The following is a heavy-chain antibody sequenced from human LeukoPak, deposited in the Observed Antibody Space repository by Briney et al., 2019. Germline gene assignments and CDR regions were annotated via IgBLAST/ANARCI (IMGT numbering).Heavy chain of an antibody. J-gene: IGHJ4*02. CDR2: IYYSGST. Sequence: SETLSLTCTVSGGSISSHYWSWTRQPPGKGLEWIGYIYYSGSTNYNPSLKSRVTISVDTSKNQFSLKLSSVTAADTAVYYCARVLTDYDFWSGYYPLYYFDYWGQGTLVTVSS. CDR3: ARVLTDYDFWSGYYPLYYFDY. V-gene: IGHV4-59*11. CDR1: GGSISSHY. D-gene: IGHD3-3*01.